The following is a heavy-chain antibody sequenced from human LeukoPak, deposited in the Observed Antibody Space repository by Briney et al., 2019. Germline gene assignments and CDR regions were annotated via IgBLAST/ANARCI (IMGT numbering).Heavy chain of an antibody. V-gene: IGHV3-74*01. CDR3: AKGGSGWYPGFDY. J-gene: IGHJ4*02. CDR1: GFTFSDYW. D-gene: IGHD6-19*01. Sequence: PGGSLRLSCAASGFTFSDYWMQWVRQAPGKGLVWVSRIYSDVSTTYYADSVKGRFTISRDNAKNTLYLQMNSLRAEDTAVYYCAKGGSGWYPGFDYWGQGILVTVSS. CDR2: IYSDVSTT.